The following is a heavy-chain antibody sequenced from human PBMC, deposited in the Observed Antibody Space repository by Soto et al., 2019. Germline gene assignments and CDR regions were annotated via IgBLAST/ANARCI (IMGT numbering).Heavy chain of an antibody. Sequence: SQALSLTCAISGDSVSSYSAASNWIRQSPSRGLEWLGRTYYRSKWYNDYAVSVKSRITINPDTSKNQFSLQLNSVTPEDTAVYYCARVRLRGSSGWSTATWFDPWGQGTLVTVS. D-gene: IGHD6-19*01. J-gene: IGHJ5*02. CDR1: GDSVSSYSAA. V-gene: IGHV6-1*01. CDR2: TYYRSKWYN. CDR3: ARVRLRGSSGWSTATWFDP.